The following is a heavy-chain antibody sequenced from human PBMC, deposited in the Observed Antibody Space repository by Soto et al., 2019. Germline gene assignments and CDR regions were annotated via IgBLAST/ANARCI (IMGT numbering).Heavy chain of an antibody. CDR2: IYYTGST. CDR1: GGSISSYY. CDR3: ANFNWYFDL. Sequence: QVQLQESGPGLVKPSETLSLTCTVSGGSISSYYWSWIRQPPGKGLEWIGYIYYTGSTNYNPSLKSRVTISVDTSKNQFSLQLSSVTAADTAVYYGANFNWYFDLWGRGTLVTVSS. J-gene: IGHJ2*01. V-gene: IGHV4-59*01.